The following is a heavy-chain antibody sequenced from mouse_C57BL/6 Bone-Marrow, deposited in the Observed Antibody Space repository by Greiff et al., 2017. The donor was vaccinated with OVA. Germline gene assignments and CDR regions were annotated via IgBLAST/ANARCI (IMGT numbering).Heavy chain of an antibody. CDR3: ASGDCDV. CDR1: GYTFTSYW. J-gene: IGHJ1*03. CDR2: IHPNSGST. V-gene: IGHV1-64*01. Sequence: VQLQQSGAELVKPGASVKLSCKASGYTFTSYWMHWVKQRPGQGLEWIGMIHPNSGSTNYNEKFKSKATLTVDNSSSTAYMQRSRLTSEDSAVYYGASGDCDVWGTGTTVTVSS.